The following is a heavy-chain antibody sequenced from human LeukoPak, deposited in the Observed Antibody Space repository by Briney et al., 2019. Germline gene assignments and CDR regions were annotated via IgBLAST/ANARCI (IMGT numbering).Heavy chain of an antibody. J-gene: IGHJ4*02. CDR1: GFTFSNYS. CDR2: ISSSSSTI. Sequence: PGGSLRLSCADSGFTFSNYSMNWVRQAPGKGLEWVSYISSSSSTIYYADSVKGRFTISRDNAKNSLYLQMNSLRAEDTAVYYCARATRDYRPRITMVRGVPRYFDYWGQGTLVTVSS. V-gene: IGHV3-48*01. D-gene: IGHD3-10*01. CDR3: ARATRDYRPRITMVRGVPRYFDY.